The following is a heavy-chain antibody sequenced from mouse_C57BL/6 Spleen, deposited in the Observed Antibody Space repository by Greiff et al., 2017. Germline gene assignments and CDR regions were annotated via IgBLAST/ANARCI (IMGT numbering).Heavy chain of an antibody. V-gene: IGHV1-55*01. Sequence: VKLQQPGAELVKPGASVKMSCKASGYTFTSYWITWVKQRPGQGLEWIGDIYPGSGSTNYNEKFKSKATLTVDKSSSTAYMQLSSLTSEDSAVYYGARGRDGYDYAKDYWGQGTSVTVSS. CDR2: IYPGSGST. CDR1: GYTFTSYW. D-gene: IGHD2-2*01. CDR3: ARGRDGYDYAKDY. J-gene: IGHJ4*01.